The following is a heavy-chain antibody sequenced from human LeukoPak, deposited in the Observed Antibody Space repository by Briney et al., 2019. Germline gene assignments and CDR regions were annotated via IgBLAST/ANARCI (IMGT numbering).Heavy chain of an antibody. CDR3: ARVLTGDSSGYYYPSDY. CDR2: ISSSSSYI. V-gene: IGHV3-21*01. Sequence: SGGSLRLSCAASGFTFSIYSMNWVRQAPGKGLEWVSSISSSSSYIYYADSVKGRFTISRDNAKNSLYLQMNSLRAEDTAVYYCARVLTGDSSGYYYPSDYWGQGTLVTVSS. CDR1: GFTFSIYS. J-gene: IGHJ4*02. D-gene: IGHD3-22*01.